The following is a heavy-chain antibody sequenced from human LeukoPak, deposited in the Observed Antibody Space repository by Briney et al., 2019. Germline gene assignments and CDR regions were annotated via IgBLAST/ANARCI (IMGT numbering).Heavy chain of an antibody. J-gene: IGHJ4*02. Sequence: GGSLRLSCAASGFTFSSYAMSWVRQAPGRGLEWVSVVSNSGETTYYADSVKGRFTISRDNSKNTLYLQMNSLRAEDAAVYYCTTDQEHSHYGWGQGTLVTVSS. CDR2: VSNSGETT. CDR3: TTDQEHSHYG. D-gene: IGHD4-11*01. V-gene: IGHV3-23*01. CDR1: GFTFSSYA.